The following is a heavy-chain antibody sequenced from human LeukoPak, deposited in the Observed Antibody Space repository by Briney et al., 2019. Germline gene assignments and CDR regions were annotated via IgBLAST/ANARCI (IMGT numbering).Heavy chain of an antibody. J-gene: IGHJ4*02. D-gene: IGHD3-16*01. CDR1: GYTFSSYG. V-gene: IGHV1-18*04. CDR2: ISAYNANT. Sequence: ASVKVSCKASGYTFSSYGISWVRQAPGQGLEWMGWISAYNANTNYAQKLQDRITMTKDTSTSTVFMELGSLTSDDTAVYYCARKALNLGALGYWGQETLVTVSS. CDR3: ARKALNLGALGY.